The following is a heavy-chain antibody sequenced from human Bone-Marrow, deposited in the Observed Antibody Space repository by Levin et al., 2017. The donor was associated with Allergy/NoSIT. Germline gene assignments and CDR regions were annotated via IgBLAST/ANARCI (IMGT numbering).Heavy chain of an antibody. Sequence: PGESLKISCKGSGYSFTSYWIGWVRQMPGKGLEWMGIIYPGDSDTRYSPSFQGQVTISADKSISTAYLQWSSLKASDTAMYYCARLPEVRGVIMAFDSWGQGTMVTVSS. CDR1: GYSFTSYW. V-gene: IGHV5-51*01. CDR2: IYPGDSDT. CDR3: ARLPEVRGVIMAFDS. D-gene: IGHD3-10*01. J-gene: IGHJ3*02.